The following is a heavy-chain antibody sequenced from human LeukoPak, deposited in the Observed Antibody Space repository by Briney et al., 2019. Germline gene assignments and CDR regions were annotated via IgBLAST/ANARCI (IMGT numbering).Heavy chain of an antibody. D-gene: IGHD2/OR15-2a*01. V-gene: IGHV4-59*08. Sequence: PSETLSLSCTVSGGSISSYYWSWIRQPPGKGLEWIAYISDIGSINYNPSLKSRVTISLDTSKNQFSLKLSSVTAADTAVYYCAGHHPRNTVDFWGQGTLVTVSS. CDR3: AGHHPRNTVDF. CDR1: GGSISSYY. CDR2: ISDIGSI. J-gene: IGHJ4*02.